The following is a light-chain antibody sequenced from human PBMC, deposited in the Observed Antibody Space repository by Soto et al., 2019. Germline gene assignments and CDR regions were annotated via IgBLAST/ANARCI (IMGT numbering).Light chain of an antibody. CDR1: QSVSSSY. CDR2: GAS. V-gene: IGKV3-20*01. Sequence: EIVLTQSPGTLYLSPGERATLSCRASQSVSSSYLAWYQQKLGQGPRLLIYGASSRDTGIPDRFSGSGTGTDFTLTISRMEPEDFAVYYCHQYGSTPPNTCGQGTKLEIK. J-gene: IGKJ2*01. CDR3: HQYGSTPPNT.